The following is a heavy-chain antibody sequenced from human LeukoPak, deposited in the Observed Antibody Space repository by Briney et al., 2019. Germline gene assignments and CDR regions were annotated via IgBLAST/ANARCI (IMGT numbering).Heavy chain of an antibody. V-gene: IGHV3-30*02. Sequence: GGSLRLSCAASGFNFSSYGIHWVRQAPGKGLEWVAFIRYDGNNKYYADSVKGRFTVSRDNSKNTLYLQMNSLRAEDTAVYYCPKEEGSSGWYYYYYMDVWGKGTTVTVSS. CDR2: IRYDGNNK. D-gene: IGHD6-19*01. CDR1: GFNFSSYG. CDR3: PKEEGSSGWYYYYYMDV. J-gene: IGHJ6*03.